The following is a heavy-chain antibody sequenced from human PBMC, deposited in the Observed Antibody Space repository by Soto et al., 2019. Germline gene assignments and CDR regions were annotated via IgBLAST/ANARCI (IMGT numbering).Heavy chain of an antibody. CDR3: ARQGYCSSTSCYLYYYYYGMDV. CDR2: ISAYNGNT. V-gene: IGHV1-18*01. Sequence: ASVKVSCKASGYTFTSYGISWVRQAPGQGLEWMGWISAYNGNTNYAQKLQGRVTMTTDTSTSTAYMELRSLRSDDTAVYYCARQGYCSSTSCYLYYYYYGMDVWGQGTTVTAP. D-gene: IGHD2-2*01. J-gene: IGHJ6*02. CDR1: GYTFTSYG.